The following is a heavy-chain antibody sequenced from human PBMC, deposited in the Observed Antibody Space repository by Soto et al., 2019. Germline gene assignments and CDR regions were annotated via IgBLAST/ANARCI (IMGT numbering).Heavy chain of an antibody. CDR2: ISAYNGNT. CDR1: GYTFTSYG. CDR3: ARDSLLWFGESPSYDYYGMDV. Sequence: QVQLVQSGAEVKKPGASVKVSCKASGYTFTSYGISWVRQAPGQGLEWMGWISAYNGNTNYAQKLQGRVTMTTDTSTSTAYMELRSLRSDDTAVYYCARDSLLWFGESPSYDYYGMDVWGQGTTVTVSS. V-gene: IGHV1-18*04. D-gene: IGHD3-10*01. J-gene: IGHJ6*02.